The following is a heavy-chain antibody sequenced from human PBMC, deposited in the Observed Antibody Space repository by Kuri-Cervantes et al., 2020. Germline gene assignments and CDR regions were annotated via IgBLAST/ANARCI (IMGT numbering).Heavy chain of an antibody. V-gene: IGHV4-59*01. Sequence: SETLSLTCTVSGGSIWSWIRQPPGKGLEWIGYIYNSGSTNYNPSLKSRVTISVDTSKNQFSLKLNSVTAADTAVYYCAKTSGGGLGYSLYYGMDVWGQGTTVTVSS. J-gene: IGHJ6*02. D-gene: IGHD2-15*01. CDR2: IYNSGST. CDR3: AKTSGGGLGYSLYYGMDV. CDR1: GGSI.